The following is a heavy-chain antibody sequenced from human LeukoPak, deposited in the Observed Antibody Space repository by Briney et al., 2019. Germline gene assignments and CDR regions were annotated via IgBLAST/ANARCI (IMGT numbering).Heavy chain of an antibody. Sequence: ASVKVSCKASGYTFTSYDINWVRQASGQGLEWMGWMNPNSGNTGYAQKFQGRVTITRNTSISTAYMELSSLRSEDTAAYYCARGSYTIFGVVIPNGVDYWGQGTLVTVSS. D-gene: IGHD3-3*01. CDR2: MNPNSGNT. CDR3: ARGSYTIFGVVIPNGVDY. CDR1: GYTFTSYD. J-gene: IGHJ4*02. V-gene: IGHV1-8*03.